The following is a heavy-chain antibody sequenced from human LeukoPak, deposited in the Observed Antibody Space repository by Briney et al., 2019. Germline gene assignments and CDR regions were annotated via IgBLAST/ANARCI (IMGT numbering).Heavy chain of an antibody. V-gene: IGHV1-2*06. D-gene: IGHD3-9*01. CDR1: GYTFTSYG. Sequence: ASVKVSCKASGYTFTSYGISWVRQAPGQGLEWMGRINPNSGGTNYAQKFQGGGTMTRETSSSTAYMELSRLRSDDTAVYYCARGSRYYDILTGRDYWGQGTLVTVSS. CDR3: ARGSRYYDILTGRDY. J-gene: IGHJ4*02. CDR2: INPNSGGT.